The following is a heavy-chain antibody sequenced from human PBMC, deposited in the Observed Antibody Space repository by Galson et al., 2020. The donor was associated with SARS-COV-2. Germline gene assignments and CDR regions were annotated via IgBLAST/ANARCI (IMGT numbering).Heavy chain of an antibody. CDR1: GGSFSGYY. J-gene: IGHJ5*02. CDR3: ARGGTVTTFCMRRHWFDP. CDR2: INHSGTT. V-gene: IGHV4-34*01. D-gene: IGHD4-17*01. Sequence: SQASETLSLTCAVYGGSFSGYYWSWIRQPPGKGLEWIGEINHSGTTNYNPSLKSRVTISVDTSKNQFSLKLSSVTAADTAVYYCARGGTVTTFCMRRHWFDPWGRGTLVTVSS.